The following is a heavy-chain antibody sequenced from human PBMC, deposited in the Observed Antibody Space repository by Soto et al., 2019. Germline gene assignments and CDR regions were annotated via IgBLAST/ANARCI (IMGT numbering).Heavy chain of an antibody. Sequence: TLSLASTVSVGSISSGGYYWSWIRQHPGKGLEWIGYIYYSGRTYYNPSLHSRVSIAVDTTENQFSLKLTSVTAAGTSVYYCARGSFSSSSCWFDPRGRGTLVTAPQ. D-gene: IGHD6-6*01. CDR1: VGSISSGGYY. CDR3: ARGSFSSSSCWFDP. CDR2: IYYSGRT. V-gene: IGHV4-31*03. J-gene: IGHJ5*02.